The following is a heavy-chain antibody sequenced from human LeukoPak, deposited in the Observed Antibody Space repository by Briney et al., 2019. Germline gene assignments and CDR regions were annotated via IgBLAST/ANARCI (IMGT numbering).Heavy chain of an antibody. D-gene: IGHD2-2*01. CDR3: ARDMPLWAAFDI. CDR1: GFTFSSYS. Sequence: GGSLRLSCAASGFTFSSYSMSWVRQAPGKGLEWVSYIGHNSATIYYADSVKGRFTISRDNAKNSLYLQMNSLRAEDTAVYYCARDMPLWAAFDIWGQGTMVTVSS. CDR2: IGHNSATI. J-gene: IGHJ3*02. V-gene: IGHV3-48*04.